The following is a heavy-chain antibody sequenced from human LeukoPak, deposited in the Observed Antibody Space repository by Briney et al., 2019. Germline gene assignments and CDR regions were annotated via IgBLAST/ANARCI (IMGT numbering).Heavy chain of an antibody. D-gene: IGHD2/OR15-2a*01. Sequence: GASVKVSCKASGYTFTSYAINWVRQAPGQGLEWMGWISAYNGNTNYAQKHQGRVTMTTDTSTSTAYMELRSLRSDDTAVYYCAKPGTGEYLGLGYWGQGTLVTVSS. CDR2: ISAYNGNT. J-gene: IGHJ4*02. CDR1: GYTFTSYA. CDR3: AKPGTGEYLGLGY. V-gene: IGHV1-18*01.